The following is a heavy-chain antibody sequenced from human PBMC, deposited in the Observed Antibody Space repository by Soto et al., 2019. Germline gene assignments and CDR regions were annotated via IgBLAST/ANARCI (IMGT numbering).Heavy chain of an antibody. Sequence: EVQLVESGGGLVQPGGSLRLTCAASGFTFSNYWMTWVRQAPGKGLEWVANIKQDGSEKNYVDSVKGRFTISRDNAKNSVYLQMNSLRVEDTAVYYCARVTYVYSSRWYPKSNWFDPWGQGTLVTVSS. D-gene: IGHD6-13*01. V-gene: IGHV3-7*03. J-gene: IGHJ5*02. CDR2: IKQDGSEK. CDR1: GFTFSNYW. CDR3: ARVTYVYSSRWYPKSNWFDP.